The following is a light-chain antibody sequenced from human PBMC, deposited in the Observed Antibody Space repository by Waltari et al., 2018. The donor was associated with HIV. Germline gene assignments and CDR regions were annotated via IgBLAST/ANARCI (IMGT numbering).Light chain of an antibody. CDR3: CSYGGTYNV. J-gene: IGLJ1*01. CDR2: DVT. CDR1: SSEGGRYSS. Sequence: QAALTQPPSVSGSPGQSVTFSCTGTSSEGGRYSSVSWYQQHPGKAPKLQIYDVTQRPSGFPDRFSGSKSGNTASLTISGLRADDEADYYCCSYGGTYNVFGVGTKVTVL. V-gene: IGLV2-11*01.